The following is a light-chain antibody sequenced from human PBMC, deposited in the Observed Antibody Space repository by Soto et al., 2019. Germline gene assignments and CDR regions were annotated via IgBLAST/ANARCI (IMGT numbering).Light chain of an antibody. CDR3: KSYAGSNTYV. J-gene: IGLJ1*01. CDR2: EVV. CDR1: KNDIGVYDF. V-gene: IGLV2-8*01. Sequence: QSVLTQPPSASGSAGQSVTISCTGTKNDIGVYDFVSWYQHHPGKAPRLIIYEVVQRPSGVPDRFSGSKSGNTASLTVSGLRAADEADYFCKSYAGSNTYVFGSGTKVTVL.